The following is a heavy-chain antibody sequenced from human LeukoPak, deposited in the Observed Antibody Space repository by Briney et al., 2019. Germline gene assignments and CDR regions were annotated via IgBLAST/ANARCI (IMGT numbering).Heavy chain of an antibody. CDR2: INHSGST. V-gene: IGHV4-34*01. D-gene: IGHD2-2*02. J-gene: IGHJ4*02. CDR3: ARAGYQLLYHFDY. CDR1: GGSFSGYY. Sequence: SETLSLTCAVYGGSFSGYYWSWIRQPPGKGLEWIGEINHSGSTNYIPSLKSRVTISVDTSKNQFSLKLRSVTAADTAVYYCARAGYQLLYHFDYWGQGTLVTVSS.